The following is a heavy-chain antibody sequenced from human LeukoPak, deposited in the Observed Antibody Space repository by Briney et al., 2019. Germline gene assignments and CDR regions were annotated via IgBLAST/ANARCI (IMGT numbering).Heavy chain of an antibody. Sequence: GGSLRLLCGAWGFTLSRYCMMGVRQARGKGGEGVSNIKQYGSEKYYVPSVNGPFTISRDNANNSLYLQMNSLRAEDPAVYYCARDPMTTVTPFDYWGQGTLVTVSS. J-gene: IGHJ4*02. V-gene: IGHV3-7*03. CDR2: IKQYGSEK. CDR1: GFTLSRYC. D-gene: IGHD4-17*01. CDR3: ARDPMTTVTPFDY.